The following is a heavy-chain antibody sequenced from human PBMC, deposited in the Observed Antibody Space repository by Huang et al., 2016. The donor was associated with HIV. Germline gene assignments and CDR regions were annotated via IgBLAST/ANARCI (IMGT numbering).Heavy chain of an antibody. CDR3: ATKTGAMDI. Sequence: VESGGRLVQPGGSIRLSCVGSTFTFGAYWMSWVRRTPGKGREWVSNIRQDESEKNYLDSLKGRFNISRDNAKKVLFLEMNNVTVEDTATYYCATKTGAMDIWGQGTTVTVS. D-gene: IGHD1-7*01. J-gene: IGHJ6*02. V-gene: IGHV3-7*03. CDR2: IRQDESEK. CDR1: TFTFGAYW.